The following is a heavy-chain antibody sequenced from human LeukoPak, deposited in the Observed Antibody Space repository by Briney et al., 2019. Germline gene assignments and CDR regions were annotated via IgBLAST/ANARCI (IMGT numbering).Heavy chain of an antibody. CDR3: ARDSSPHYFGSGRPNS. J-gene: IGHJ4*02. Sequence: GRSLRLSCAASGFVFRSYAMHWFRQAPGKGLEWVAVISYNGDAQQFADSVKGRFTISRDNSKNTLFLQLNSLRPEDTGTYYCARDSSPHYFGSGRPNSWGQGTLVTVSS. D-gene: IGHD3-10*01. CDR1: GFVFRSYA. V-gene: IGHV3-30-3*01. CDR2: ISYNGDAQ.